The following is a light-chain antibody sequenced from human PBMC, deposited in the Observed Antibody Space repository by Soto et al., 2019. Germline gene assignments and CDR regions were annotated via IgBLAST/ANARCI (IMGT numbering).Light chain of an antibody. CDR2: AAS. CDR3: QQSYSTPVT. J-gene: IGKJ2*01. CDR1: QSIYNY. V-gene: IGKV1-39*01. Sequence: DIQMTQSPSSLSASVGDRVTITCRASQSIYNYLNWYQQKPGKAPKPLIYAASSLQSGVPSTFSGSGSGSDVTRTISSLQPDDFATYYCQQSYSTPVTCGQGTKLEIK.